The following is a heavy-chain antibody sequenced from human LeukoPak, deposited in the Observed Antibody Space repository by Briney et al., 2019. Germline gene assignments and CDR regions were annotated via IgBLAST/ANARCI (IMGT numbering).Heavy chain of an antibody. CDR2: RWYSVST. CDR3: ARGGIASRSSWYYFDY. V-gene: IGHV4-59*01. D-gene: IGHD6-13*01. Sequence: SETLFLTCTVSGGHFRSYHRSWIRQPPGKGLEWIGFRWYSVSTNYKPSLKRRVTISVVTSKNHSSLNLSSVTAADTAVYYCARGGIASRSSWYYFDYWGQGTLVTVSS. CDR1: GGHFRSYH. J-gene: IGHJ4*02.